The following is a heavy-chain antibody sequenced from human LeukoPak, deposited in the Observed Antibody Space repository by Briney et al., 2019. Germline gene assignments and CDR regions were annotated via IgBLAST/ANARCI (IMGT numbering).Heavy chain of an antibody. J-gene: IGHJ6*03. CDR1: GGSISSSHYY. Sequence: SETLSLTCTVSGGSISSSHYYWGWIRQPPGKGLELIGTIYYSGTTYYNPSLESRVTISEDTSKNQFSLTLRSVTAADTAVYYCARQISDYYYYYIDVWGKGATVTVSS. CDR3: ARQISDYYYYYIDV. V-gene: IGHV4-39*01. D-gene: IGHD3-3*01. CDR2: IYYSGTT.